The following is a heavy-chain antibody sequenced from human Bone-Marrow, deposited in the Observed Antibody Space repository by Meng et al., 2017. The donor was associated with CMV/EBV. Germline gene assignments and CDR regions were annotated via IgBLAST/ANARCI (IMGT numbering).Heavy chain of an antibody. J-gene: IGHJ4*02. CDR3: ARDSTGALFGVVIMVY. Sequence: GSLRLSCTVSGGSISSSSYYWGWIRQPPGKGLEWIGSIYYSGSTYYNPSLKSRVTISVDTSKNQFSLKLSSVTAADTAVYYCARDSTGALFGVVIMVYWGQGTLVTVSS. V-gene: IGHV4-39*02. CDR1: GGSISSSSYY. D-gene: IGHD3-3*01. CDR2: IYYSGST.